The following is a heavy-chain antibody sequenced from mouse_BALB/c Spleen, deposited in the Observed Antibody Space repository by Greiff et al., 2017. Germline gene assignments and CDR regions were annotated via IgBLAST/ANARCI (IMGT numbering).Heavy chain of an antibody. D-gene: IGHD4-1*02. J-gene: IGHJ3*01. CDR3: AQLGRFAY. CDR2: ISSGSSTI. Sequence: EVQLQESGGGLVQPGGSRKLSCAASGFTFSSFGMHWVRQAPEKGLEWVAYISSGSSTIYYADTVKGRFTISRDNPKNTLFLQMTSLRSEDTAMYYCAQLGRFAYWGQGTLVTVSA. V-gene: IGHV5-17*02. CDR1: GFTFSSFG.